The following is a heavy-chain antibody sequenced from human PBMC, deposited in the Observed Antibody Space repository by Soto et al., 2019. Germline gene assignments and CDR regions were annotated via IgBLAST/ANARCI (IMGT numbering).Heavy chain of an antibody. CDR3: ARDHVGTFDP. CDR2: INADNGNT. J-gene: IGHJ5*02. CDR1: GYTFSSYG. D-gene: IGHD3-10*01. Sequence: ASVKVSCKTSGYTFSSYGISLVRQAPGQGLEWMGWINADNGNTNYARKYQGRVTMTTDTSTSTAYMELRSLGSDDTAVYYCARDHVGTFDPWGQGTPVTVSS. V-gene: IGHV1-18*01.